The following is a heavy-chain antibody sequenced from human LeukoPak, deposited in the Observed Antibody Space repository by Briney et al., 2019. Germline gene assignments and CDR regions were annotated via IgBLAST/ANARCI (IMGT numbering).Heavy chain of an antibody. J-gene: IGHJ5*02. CDR3: ARDYCSGGSCYSPWFDP. D-gene: IGHD2-15*01. Sequence: PGRSLRLSCAASGFTFSSYGMHWVRQAPGKGLEWVVVIWYDRSNKYYADSVKGRFTISRDNSKNTLYLQMNSLGAEDTAVYYCARDYCSGGSCYSPWFDPWGQGTLVTVSS. V-gene: IGHV3-33*01. CDR1: GFTFSSYG. CDR2: IWYDRSNK.